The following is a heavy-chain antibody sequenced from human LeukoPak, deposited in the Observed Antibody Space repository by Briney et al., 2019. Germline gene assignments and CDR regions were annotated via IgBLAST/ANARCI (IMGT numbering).Heavy chain of an antibody. J-gene: IGHJ6*04. CDR3: AKEPTLAAYDFWSGYLGDV. V-gene: IGHV3-53*01. CDR2: IYSDNT. D-gene: IGHD3-3*01. Sequence: GGSLRLSCTVSGFTVSSNSMSWVRQAPGKGLEWVSFIYSDNTHYSDSVKGRFTISRDNSKNTLYLQMNSLRAEDTAVYYCAKEPTLAAYDFWSGYLGDVWGKGTTVTVSS. CDR1: GFTVSSNS.